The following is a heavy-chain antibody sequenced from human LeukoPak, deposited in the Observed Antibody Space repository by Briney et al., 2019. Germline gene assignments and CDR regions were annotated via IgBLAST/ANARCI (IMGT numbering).Heavy chain of an antibody. CDR1: GGSISSSSYY. CDR2: IYYSGST. V-gene: IGHV4-39*07. J-gene: IGHJ4*02. D-gene: IGHD1-26*01. CDR3: ARGFISGSYPGTLGY. Sequence: SETLSLTCTVSGGSISSSSYYWGWIRQPPGKGLEWIGSIYYSGSTYYNPSLKSRVTISVDTSKNQFSLKLSSVTAADTAVYYCARGFISGSYPGTLGYWGQGTLVTVSS.